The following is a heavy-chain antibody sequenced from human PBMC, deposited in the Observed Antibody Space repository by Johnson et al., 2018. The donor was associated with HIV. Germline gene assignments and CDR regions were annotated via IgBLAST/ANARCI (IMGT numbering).Heavy chain of an antibody. CDR3: TGDGPRDAFDI. V-gene: IGHV3-74*03. J-gene: IGHJ3*02. CDR2: INSDGSHI. Sequence: VQLVESGGGLVQPGGSQRLSCAASGFSFSTTWMHWVRQAPGEGLVWVAHINSDGSHIAYADSVRGRFTISRDNAKNTLVLQMNSLRGEDTAVYYCTGDGPRDAFDIWGQGTMVTVSS. CDR1: GFSFSTTW.